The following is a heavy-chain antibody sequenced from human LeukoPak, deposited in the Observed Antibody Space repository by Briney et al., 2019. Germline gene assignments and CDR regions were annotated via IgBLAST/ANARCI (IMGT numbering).Heavy chain of an antibody. CDR2: IIPILGIA. V-gene: IGHV1-69*04. CDR1: GGTFSSYA. Sequence: SVKVSCKASGGTFSSYAISWVRQAPGQGLEWMGRIIPILGIANYAQKFQGRVTITADKSTSTAYMELSSLRSEDTAVYYCARAWSRVDYYDSSGYFSFDYWGQGTLVTVSS. J-gene: IGHJ4*02. D-gene: IGHD3-22*01. CDR3: ARAWSRVDYYDSSGYFSFDY.